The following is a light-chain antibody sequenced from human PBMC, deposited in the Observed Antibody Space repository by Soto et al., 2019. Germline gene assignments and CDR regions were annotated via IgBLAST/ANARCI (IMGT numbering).Light chain of an antibody. Sequence: EIVLTQSPATLSLSPGERATLSCRASQSVSRSLAWYQQKPGQAPRLLIYDASNRATGIPARFSGSGSGTDFTLTISSLEPEDFAVYYCQQRSNWPPFGQGTRLEIK. V-gene: IGKV3-11*01. CDR3: QQRSNWPP. CDR1: QSVSRS. CDR2: DAS. J-gene: IGKJ5*01.